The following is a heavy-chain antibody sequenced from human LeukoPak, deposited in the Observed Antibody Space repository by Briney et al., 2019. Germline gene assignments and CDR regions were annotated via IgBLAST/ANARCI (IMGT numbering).Heavy chain of an antibody. D-gene: IGHD3-16*01. V-gene: IGHV3-7*03. CDR2: IKQDGSET. Sequence: GGSLRLSCAPSGFIFSNYWMSWVRQAPGKGLEWVANIKQDGSETYYVDSVKGRFTISRDDAKNTLYLQMNSLRVEDTAVYYCAKAPRFGDHATEYYYYYMHVWGKGTTVTVSS. CDR3: AKAPRFGDHATEYYYYYMHV. J-gene: IGHJ6*03. CDR1: GFIFSNYW.